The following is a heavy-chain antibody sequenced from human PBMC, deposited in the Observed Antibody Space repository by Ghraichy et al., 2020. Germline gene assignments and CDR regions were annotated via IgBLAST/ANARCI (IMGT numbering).Heavy chain of an antibody. CDR1: GGSFSGYY. CDR2: INHSGST. J-gene: IGHJ5*02. V-gene: IGHV4-34*01. D-gene: IGHD3-3*01. CDR3: ARGPHTIFGVVILKGWFDP. Sequence: SQTLSLTCAVYGGSFSGYYWSWIRQPPGKGLEWIGEINHSGSTNYNPSLKSRVTISVDTSKNQFSLKLSSVTAADTAVYYCARGPHTIFGVVILKGWFDPWGQGTLVTVSS.